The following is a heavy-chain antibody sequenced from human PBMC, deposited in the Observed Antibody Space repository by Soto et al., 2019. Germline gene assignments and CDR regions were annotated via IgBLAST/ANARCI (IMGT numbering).Heavy chain of an antibody. Sequence: GGSLRLSCAASGFTFSNYVMSWVRQAPKKGQEWVSGISGSGRKTYYAESVKGRFTISRDNSKNTFYLQMSSLRAEDTAVYFFASRNYYETGAYYYYYFDYWGLGTLVTVSS. CDR3: ASRNYYETGAYYYYYFDY. V-gene: IGHV3-23*01. CDR2: ISGSGRKT. CDR1: GFTFSNYV. J-gene: IGHJ4*02. D-gene: IGHD3-22*01.